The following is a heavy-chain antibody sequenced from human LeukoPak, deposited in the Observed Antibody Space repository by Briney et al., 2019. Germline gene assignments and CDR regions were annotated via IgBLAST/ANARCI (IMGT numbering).Heavy chain of an antibody. D-gene: IGHD2-15*01. Sequence: PGGSLRLSCTASGFTFSSYGMNWVRQAPGKGLEWVSYIDSSGSIIYDADSVKGRFNISRDNVKNSLYLQLNSLRAEDTAVYFCARGRNTSAFAFLDYWGPGTLVTISS. CDR3: ARGRNTSAFAFLDY. J-gene: IGHJ4*02. CDR1: GFTFSSYG. V-gene: IGHV3-48*03. CDR2: IDSSGSII.